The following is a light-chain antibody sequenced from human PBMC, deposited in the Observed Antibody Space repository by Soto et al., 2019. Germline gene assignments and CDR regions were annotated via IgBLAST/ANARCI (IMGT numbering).Light chain of an antibody. V-gene: IGKV1-39*01. Sequence: DIQMTQSPSSLSASVGDRVTITCRASQIITSYLNWYQQKPGKAPKLLIYAASNLQSGVPSRFSGSGSETVFTLTISSLQPEDFATYYCQQTYSAPPYTFGQGTKLEIK. CDR2: AAS. CDR1: QIITSY. CDR3: QQTYSAPPYT. J-gene: IGKJ2*01.